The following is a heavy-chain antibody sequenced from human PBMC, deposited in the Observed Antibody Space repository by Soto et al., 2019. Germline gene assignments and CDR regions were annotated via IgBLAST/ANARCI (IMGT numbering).Heavy chain of an antibody. CDR3: ARPPDTAMFSFDY. CDR1: GGSISSSSYY. J-gene: IGHJ4*02. CDR2: IYYSGST. Sequence: QLQLQESGPGLVKPSETLSLTCTVSGGSISSSSYYWGWIRQPPGKGLEWIGSIYYSGSTYYNPSLKSRVTISVDTSKNQFSLKLSSVTAADTAVYYCARPPDTAMFSFDYWGQGTLVTVSS. D-gene: IGHD5-18*01. V-gene: IGHV4-39*01.